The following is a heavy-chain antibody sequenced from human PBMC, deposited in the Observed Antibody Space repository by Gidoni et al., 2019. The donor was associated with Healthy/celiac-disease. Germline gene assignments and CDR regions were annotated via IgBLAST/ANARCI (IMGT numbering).Heavy chain of an antibody. CDR3: ARAAAGLDY. Sequence: QVQLQESGPGLVKPSETLSLTCTVSGGSISSYYWSWIRQPPGKGLEWIGYIYYSGSNNYNPPLKSRVTISVDTSKNQFSLKLSSVTAADTAVYYCARAAAGLDYWGQGTLVTVSS. J-gene: IGHJ4*02. V-gene: IGHV4-59*01. CDR2: IYYSGSN. CDR1: GGSISSYY. D-gene: IGHD6-13*01.